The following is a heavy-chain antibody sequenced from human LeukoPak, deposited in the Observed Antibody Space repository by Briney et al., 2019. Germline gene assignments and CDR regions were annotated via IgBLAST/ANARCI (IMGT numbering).Heavy chain of an antibody. CDR3: AIKRGLRESGWFDP. Sequence: SKTLSLTCAVYGGSSSGYYWSWIRQPPGKGLEWIGEINHSGSTNYNPSLKSRVTISIDTSKNQFSLNVNSVTAADTAIYYCAIKRGLRESGWFDPWGQGALVTVSS. D-gene: IGHD3-10*01. CDR1: GGSSSGYY. CDR2: INHSGST. J-gene: IGHJ5*02. V-gene: IGHV4-34*01.